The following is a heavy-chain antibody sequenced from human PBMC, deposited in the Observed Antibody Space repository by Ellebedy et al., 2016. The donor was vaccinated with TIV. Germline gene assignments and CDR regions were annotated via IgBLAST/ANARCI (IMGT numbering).Heavy chain of an antibody. D-gene: IGHD3-16*02. CDR3: ARSSFGGVIVRTPFDI. CDR2: IYYSGST. V-gene: IGHV4-39*01. J-gene: IGHJ3*02. CDR1: GGSISSSSYY. Sequence: MPSETLSLTCTVSGGSISSSSYYWGWIRQPPGKGLEWIGSIYYSGSTYYNPSLKSRVTISVDTSKNQFSLKLSSVTAADTAVYYCARSSFGGVIVRTPFDIWGQGTMVTVSS.